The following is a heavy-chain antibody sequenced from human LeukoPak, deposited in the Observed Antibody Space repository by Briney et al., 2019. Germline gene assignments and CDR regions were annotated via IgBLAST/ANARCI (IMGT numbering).Heavy chain of an antibody. Sequence: PGGSLRLSCAASGFTFSSYSMTWVRQAPGKGLEWVSSISGSSSYIYYADSVKGRFTISREKAKKLMYMQMKSVSAEDTAVYYCARPRGNVEMATNPFDYWGQGTLVTVSS. CDR1: GFTFSSYS. J-gene: IGHJ4*02. CDR3: ARPRGNVEMATNPFDY. CDR2: ISGSSSYI. D-gene: IGHD5-24*01. V-gene: IGHV3-21*01.